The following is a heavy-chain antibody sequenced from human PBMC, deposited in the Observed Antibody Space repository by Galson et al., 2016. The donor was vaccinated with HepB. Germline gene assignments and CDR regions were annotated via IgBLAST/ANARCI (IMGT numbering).Heavy chain of an antibody. CDR3: ARWIISSMTADS. D-gene: IGHD2-21*02. J-gene: IGHJ5*01. V-gene: IGHV4-39*02. CDR1: GGSITDNSYY. CDR2: IYYTLST. Sequence: TLSLTCNVSGGSITDNSYYWGWIRQPPGRGLDWIGNIYYTLSTYYNPSLKSRVTISMDTSKNHLSLRLTSVTAEDTAVYYCARWIISSMTADSWGQGTLVTVSS.